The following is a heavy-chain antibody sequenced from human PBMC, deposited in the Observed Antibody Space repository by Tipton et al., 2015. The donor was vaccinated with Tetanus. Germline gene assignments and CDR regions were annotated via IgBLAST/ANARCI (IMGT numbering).Heavy chain of an antibody. D-gene: IGHD3-10*01. J-gene: IGHJ4*02. CDR1: GGSFSGYY. V-gene: IGHV4-34*01. Sequence: TLSLTCAVYGGSFSGYYWSWIRQPPGKGLEWIGEINHSGSTNYNPSLKSRVTISVDTSKNHFSLKLSSVTAADTAVYYCARGRYYGSGSYYKRRGFDYWGQGTLVTVSS. CDR2: INHSGST. CDR3: ARGRYYGSGSYYKRRGFDY.